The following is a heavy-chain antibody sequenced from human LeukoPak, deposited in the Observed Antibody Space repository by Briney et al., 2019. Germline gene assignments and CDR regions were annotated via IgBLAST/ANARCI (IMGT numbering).Heavy chain of an antibody. CDR2: IWYDGSNK. CDR3: AREGAVAGTADWFDP. V-gene: IGHV3-33*01. CDR1: GFTFSSYG. J-gene: IGHJ5*02. Sequence: GGSLRLSCAASGFTFSSYGMHWVRQAPGKGLEWVAVIWYDGSNKYYADSVKGRFTISRDNSKNTLYLQMNSLRAEDTAVYYCAREGAVAGTADWFDPWGQGTLVTVSS. D-gene: IGHD6-19*01.